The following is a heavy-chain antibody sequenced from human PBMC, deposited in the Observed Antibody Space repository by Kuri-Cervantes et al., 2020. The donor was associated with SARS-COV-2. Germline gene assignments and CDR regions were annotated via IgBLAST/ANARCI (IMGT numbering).Heavy chain of an antibody. CDR2: IRYDGSNK. D-gene: IGHD2-2*01. CDR3: AKADIVVVPADGGGFDY. Sequence: GESLKISCAASGFTFSSYGMHWVRQAPGKGLEWVAFIRYDGSNKYYADSVKGRFTISRDNSKNTLYLQMNSLRAEDTAVYYCAKADIVVVPADGGGFDYWGQGTLVTVSS. J-gene: IGHJ4*02. CDR1: GFTFSSYG. V-gene: IGHV3-30*02.